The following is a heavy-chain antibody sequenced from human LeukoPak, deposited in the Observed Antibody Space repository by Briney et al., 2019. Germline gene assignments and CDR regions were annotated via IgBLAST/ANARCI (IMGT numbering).Heavy chain of an antibody. D-gene: IGHD5-12*01. J-gene: IGHJ4*02. CDR1: GFTFGGYA. CDR2: IRGNTYGGTA. CDR3: AGGGFLSDY. Sequence: GRSLRLSCTTSGFTFGGYAMSWFRQAPGKGLEWVGFIRGNTYGGTAEYAASVRGRFTISRDDSKSIAYLQMNSLKTEDTAVYFCAGGGFLSDYWGQGTLVTVSS. V-gene: IGHV3-49*03.